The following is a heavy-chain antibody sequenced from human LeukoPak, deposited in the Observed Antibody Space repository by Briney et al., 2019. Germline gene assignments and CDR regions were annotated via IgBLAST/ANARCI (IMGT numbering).Heavy chain of an antibody. CDR3: ARGALDIVVVPAAINFDY. J-gene: IGHJ4*02. Sequence: SETLSLTCAVYGGSFSGYYWSWIRQPPGKGLEWIGEINHSGITNYNPSLKSRVTMSVDTSKNQFSLKLSSVTAADTAVYYCARGALDIVVVPAAINFDYWGQGTLVTVSS. CDR1: GGSFSGYY. V-gene: IGHV4-34*01. D-gene: IGHD2-2*02. CDR2: INHSGIT.